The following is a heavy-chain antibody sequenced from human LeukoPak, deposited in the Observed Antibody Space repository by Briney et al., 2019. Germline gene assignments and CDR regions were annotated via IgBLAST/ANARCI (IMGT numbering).Heavy chain of an antibody. CDR1: GFTFSSYW. D-gene: IGHD3-22*01. J-gene: IGHJ4*02. CDR3: ATYYSGYYRRLDY. Sequence: GGSLRLSSAASGFTFSSYWMSWVRQAPGKGLEWVANIKQDGSEKYYVDSVKGRFTISRDNAKNSLYLQMNSLRAEDTAVYYCATYYSGYYRRLDYWGQGTLVTVSS. V-gene: IGHV3-7*01. CDR2: IKQDGSEK.